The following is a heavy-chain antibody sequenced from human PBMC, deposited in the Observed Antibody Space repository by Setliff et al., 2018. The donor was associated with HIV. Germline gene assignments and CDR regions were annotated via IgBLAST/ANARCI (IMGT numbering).Heavy chain of an antibody. CDR3: ARNFGLSPSGKYYYYYGMDI. J-gene: IGHJ6*02. Sequence: ASVKVSCKASGYTFTGHYLHWVRQAPGQGLEWLGWVNPNSGDAIYAQNFQGRVSMTRDTSINAAYMELRGLRSDDTAVYYCARNFGLSPSGKYYYYYGMDIWGQGTTVTVSS. CDR1: GYTFTGHY. D-gene: IGHD3-10*01. CDR2: VNPNSGDA. V-gene: IGHV1-2*02.